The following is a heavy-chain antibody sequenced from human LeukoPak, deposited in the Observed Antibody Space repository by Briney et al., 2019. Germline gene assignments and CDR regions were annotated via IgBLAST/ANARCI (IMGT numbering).Heavy chain of an antibody. J-gene: IGHJ5*02. CDR1: GGSISSYY. Sequence: PSETLSLTCTVSGGSISSYYWSWIRQPPGKGLEWIGYIYYSGSTNYNPSLRSRVTISVDTSKNQFSLKLSSVTAADTAVYYCARHWSWQQLPSFDPRGQGTLVTVSS. V-gene: IGHV4-59*08. CDR3: ARHWSWQQLPSFDP. CDR2: IYYSGST. D-gene: IGHD6-13*01.